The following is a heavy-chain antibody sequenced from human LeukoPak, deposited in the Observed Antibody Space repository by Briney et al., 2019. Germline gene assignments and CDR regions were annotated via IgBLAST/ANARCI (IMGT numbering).Heavy chain of an antibody. Sequence: GGSLRLSCAASGFTFSSYSMNWVRQAPGKGLEWVSYVSSSSSTIYYADSVKGRFTISRDNAKNSLYLQMNSLRAEDTAVYYCARVPLPGAAGIFDPWGQGTLVTVSS. V-gene: IGHV3-48*04. J-gene: IGHJ5*02. CDR2: VSSSSSTI. D-gene: IGHD6-13*01. CDR1: GFTFSSYS. CDR3: ARVPLPGAAGIFDP.